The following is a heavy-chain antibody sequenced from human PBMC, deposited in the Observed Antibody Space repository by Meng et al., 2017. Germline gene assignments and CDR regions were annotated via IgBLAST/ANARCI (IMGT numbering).Heavy chain of an antibody. D-gene: IGHD3-22*01. CDR2: IYHSGRT. CDR1: GDSISTYNW. J-gene: IGHJ4*02. V-gene: IGHV4-4*02. Sequence: QLHLQESGPGLVKPAGTLSLTCAVSGDSISTYNWWTWVLQSPEKGLEWIGEIYHSGRTNYNPSLTSRVTMSVDKSKKQISLNLSSVTAADTAVYYCATSGDNSGLYLGYWGPGILVTVSS. CDR3: ATSGDNSGLYLGY.